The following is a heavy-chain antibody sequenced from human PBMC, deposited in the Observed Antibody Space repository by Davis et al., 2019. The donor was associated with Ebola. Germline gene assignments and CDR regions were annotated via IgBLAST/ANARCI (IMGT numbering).Heavy chain of an antibody. V-gene: IGHV3-21*01. D-gene: IGHD3-22*01. CDR3: ARKYDSSGYYFDY. CDR2: ISSSSNYI. Sequence: PGGSLRLSCAASGFTFSDYSINWVRQAPGKGLERVSSISSSSNYIYYRDSVKGRFTISRDNAKNSLYLQMNSLSAEDTAVYYCARKYDSSGYYFDYWGQGTLVTVSS. J-gene: IGHJ4*02. CDR1: GFTFSDYS.